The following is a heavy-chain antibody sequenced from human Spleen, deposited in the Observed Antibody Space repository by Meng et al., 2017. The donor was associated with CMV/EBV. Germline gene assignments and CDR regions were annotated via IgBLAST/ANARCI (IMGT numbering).Heavy chain of an antibody. CDR2: INPRRGGT. Sequence: CTPSGSTFPDYSIFWVRQAPGQGLGWMGWINPRRGGTSYAQNFQGRVTMTRDTSISTAYMELSRLTSADTAIYYCARVRGLGKWFDPWGQGSLVTVSS. V-gene: IGHV1-2*02. CDR3: ARVRGLGKWFDP. CDR1: GSTFPDYS. D-gene: IGHD3-16*01. J-gene: IGHJ5*02.